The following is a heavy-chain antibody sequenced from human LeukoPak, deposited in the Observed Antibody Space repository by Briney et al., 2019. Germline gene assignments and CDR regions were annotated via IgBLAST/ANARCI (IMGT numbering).Heavy chain of an antibody. CDR1: GFTFSSYA. CDR2: ISGSGGST. V-gene: IGHV3-23*01. CDR3: AKGPSGSYNYYYYGMDV. J-gene: IGHJ6*02. D-gene: IGHD1-26*01. Sequence: GGSLRLSCAASGFTFSSYAMSWVRQAPGKGLEWVSAISGSGGSTYYADSVKGRFTISRDNSKNTLYLQMNSLRAEDTAVYYCAKGPSGSYNYYYYGMDVWGQGTTVTVSS.